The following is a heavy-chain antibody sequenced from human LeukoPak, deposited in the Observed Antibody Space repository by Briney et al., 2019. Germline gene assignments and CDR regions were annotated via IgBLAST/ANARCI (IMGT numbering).Heavy chain of an antibody. CDR2: ISATGRRT. D-gene: IGHD5-18*01. V-gene: IGHV3-23*01. Sequence: PGGSLRLSCVASGVTFSRYANNWVRQAPGKGLEWVSAISATGRRTDYAGSVKGRFSISRDNSKNTLYLQMHSLRAEDTAVYYCAINLRGGYNYGHGDYWGQGTLVTVSS. CDR3: AINLRGGYNYGHGDY. J-gene: IGHJ4*02. CDR1: GVTFSRYA.